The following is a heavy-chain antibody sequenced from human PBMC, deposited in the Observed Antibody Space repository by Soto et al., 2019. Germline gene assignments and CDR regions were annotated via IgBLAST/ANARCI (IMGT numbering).Heavy chain of an antibody. CDR2: ISGSGIST. CDR3: AKPPVIAASYYYYDMDV. V-gene: IGHV3-23*01. CDR1: GFTFSTYP. Sequence: HPGGSLRLSCAASGFTFSTYPMNWVRQAPGKGLEWVSGISGSGISTYYADSVKGRFTISRDNSKNTVFLQMNSLRAEDTAVYYCAKPPVIAASYYYYDMDVWGQGTTVTVPS. J-gene: IGHJ6*02. D-gene: IGHD4-4*01.